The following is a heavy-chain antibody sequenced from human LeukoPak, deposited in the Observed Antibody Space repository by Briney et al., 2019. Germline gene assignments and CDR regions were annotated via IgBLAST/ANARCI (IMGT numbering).Heavy chain of an antibody. Sequence: PGESLEISCKGSGYSFTRYWIGWVRQMPGKGLEWMGIIYPGDSDTRYSPSFQGQVTISADKSINTAYLQWRSLKASDTATYYCARQTATGYSDYWGQGALVTVSS. CDR2: IYPGDSDT. CDR1: GYSFTRYW. D-gene: IGHD3-9*01. CDR3: ARQTATGYSDY. V-gene: IGHV5-51*01. J-gene: IGHJ4*02.